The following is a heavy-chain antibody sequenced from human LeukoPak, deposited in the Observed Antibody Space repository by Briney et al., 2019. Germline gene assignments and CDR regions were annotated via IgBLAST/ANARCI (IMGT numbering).Heavy chain of an antibody. CDR2: IYYSGST. CDR3: ARRPSTYYYDSSGYWFDY. Sequence: SETLSLTCTVSGGSISSSDYYWGWIRQPPGKGLEWIGSIYYSGSTYYNPSLKSRVTISVDSSKNQFSQKVSSVTAADTAVYYCARRPSTYYYDSSGYWFDYWGQGTLVTVSS. D-gene: IGHD3-22*01. V-gene: IGHV4-39*01. CDR1: GGSISSSDYY. J-gene: IGHJ4*02.